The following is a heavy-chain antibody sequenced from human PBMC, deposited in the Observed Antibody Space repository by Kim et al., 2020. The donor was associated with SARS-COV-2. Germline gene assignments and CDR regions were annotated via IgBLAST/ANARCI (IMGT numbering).Heavy chain of an antibody. Sequence: NKYYADSVKGRFTISRDNSKNTLYLQRNSLRAEDTAVYYCARVGEMAIDYWGQGTLVTVSS. CDR3: ARVGEMAIDY. CDR2: NK. D-gene: IGHD3-3*01. V-gene: IGHV3-30*01. J-gene: IGHJ4*02.